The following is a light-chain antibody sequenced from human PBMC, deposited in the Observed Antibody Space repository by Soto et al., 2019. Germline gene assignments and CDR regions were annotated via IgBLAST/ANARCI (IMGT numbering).Light chain of an antibody. CDR2: GAF. J-gene: IGKJ2*01. CDR1: QSVTTN. Sequence: ETVLTQSPATLSVSPGETATFSCKASQSVTTNLAWYQQKPGQVPRLLIYGAFTRATGIPARFSGSGSGTEFTLSISSLQSEDFAIYHCQQYHSWPHTFGQGTKLEIK. V-gene: IGKV3-15*01. CDR3: QQYHSWPHT.